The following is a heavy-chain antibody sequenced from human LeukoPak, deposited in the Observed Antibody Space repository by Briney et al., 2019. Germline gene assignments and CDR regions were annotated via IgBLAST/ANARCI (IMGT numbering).Heavy chain of an antibody. D-gene: IGHD2-21*01. CDR2: INHSGST. V-gene: IGHV4-34*01. Sequence: SETLSLTCTVSGGSISSYYWSWIRQPPGKGLEWIGEINHSGSTNYNPSLKSRVTISVDTFKNQFSLKLSSVTAADTAVYYYARVITKIDYWGQGTLVTVSS. CDR3: ARVITKIDY. CDR1: GGSISSYY. J-gene: IGHJ4*02.